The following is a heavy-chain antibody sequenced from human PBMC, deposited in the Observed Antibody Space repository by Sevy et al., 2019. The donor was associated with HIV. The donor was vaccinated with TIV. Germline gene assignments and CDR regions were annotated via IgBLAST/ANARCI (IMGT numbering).Heavy chain of an antibody. D-gene: IGHD3-10*01. CDR2: ISAYNGNT. J-gene: IGHJ3*02. CDR3: ASSGSTMVRGVIITGTSMAFDI. V-gene: IGHV1-18*01. CDR1: GYTFTSYG. Sequence: ASVRVSCKASGYTFTSYGISWVRQAPGQGLEWMGWISAYNGNTNYAQKLQGRVTMTTDTSTSTAYMELRSLRSDDTAVYYCASSGSTMVRGVIITGTSMAFDIWGQGTMVTVSS.